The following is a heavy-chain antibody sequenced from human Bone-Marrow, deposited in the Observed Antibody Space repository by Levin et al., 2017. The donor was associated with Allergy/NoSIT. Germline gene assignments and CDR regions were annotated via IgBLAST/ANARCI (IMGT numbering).Heavy chain of an antibody. D-gene: IGHD3-22*01. J-gene: IGHJ5*02. Sequence: GASVKVSCKASGYTFTGYYIHWVRQAPGQGLEWMGWINPNTGGTNYAQMFRGRVTMTRDTSISTAYMELNGLTSDDTAVYYCAKDSQYYYDSSGSFDPWGQGTLVTVSS. CDR1: GYTFTGYY. V-gene: IGHV1-2*02. CDR3: AKDSQYYYDSSGSFDP. CDR2: INPNTGGT.